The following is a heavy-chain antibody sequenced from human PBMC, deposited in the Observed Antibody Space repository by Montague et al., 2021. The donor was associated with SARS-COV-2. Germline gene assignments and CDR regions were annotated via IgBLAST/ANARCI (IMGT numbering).Heavy chain of an antibody. CDR3: ARQDRGDVYSLYHFVY. D-gene: IGHD5-24*01. J-gene: IGHJ4*02. V-gene: IGHV4-59*08. Sequence: SETLSLTCTVSGGSISSYYWSWIRQPPGKGLEWIGFIDDNGITNYSASLRRRVTMSVDTSKNQFSLRLTSVTAADTAVYYCARQDRGDVYSLYHFVYWGQGTLVTVSS. CDR1: GGSISSYY. CDR2: IDDNGIT.